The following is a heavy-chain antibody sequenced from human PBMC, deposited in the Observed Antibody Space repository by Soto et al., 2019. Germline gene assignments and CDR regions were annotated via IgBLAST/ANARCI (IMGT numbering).Heavy chain of an antibody. CDR1: GFTFSSYA. CDR2: ISYDGSNK. CDR3: ASSGSYYKVYYGMDV. Sequence: SLRLSCAASGFTFSSYAMHWVRQAPGKGLEWVAVISYDGSNKYYADSVKGRFTISRDNSKNTLYLQMNSLRAEDTAVYYCASSGSYYKVYYGMDVWGQGTTVTVSS. V-gene: IGHV3-30-3*01. J-gene: IGHJ6*02. D-gene: IGHD3-10*01.